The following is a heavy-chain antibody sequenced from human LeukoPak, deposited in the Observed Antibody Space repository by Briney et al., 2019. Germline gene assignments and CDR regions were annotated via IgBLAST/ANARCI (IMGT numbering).Heavy chain of an antibody. J-gene: IGHJ4*02. CDR3: ARASMGGRDYHLDS. V-gene: IGHV3-7*01. D-gene: IGHD4/OR15-4a*01. CDR1: GFTFSSYW. Sequence: TGGSLRLSCAASGFTFSSYWMTWVRQATGKGLEWVANIKQDGTDKFYVDSVKGRFTISRDNAKNSLFLQLGSLRADDTAVYYCARASMGGRDYHLDSWGQGTLVTVSS. CDR2: IKQDGTDK.